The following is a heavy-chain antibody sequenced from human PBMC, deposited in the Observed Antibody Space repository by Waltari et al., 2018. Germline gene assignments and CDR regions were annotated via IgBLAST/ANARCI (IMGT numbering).Heavy chain of an antibody. J-gene: IGHJ4*02. V-gene: IGHV1-2*06. D-gene: IGHD6-13*01. CDR1: GYTFTGYY. Sequence: QVQLVQSGAEVKKPGASVKVSCKASGYTFTGYYMHWVRQAPGQGLEWMRRINPNSGGTNYAQKFQGRVTMTRDTSISTAYMELSRLRSDDTAVYYCARVMAAAGRVEFDYWGQGTLVTVSS. CDR3: ARVMAAAGRVEFDY. CDR2: INPNSGGT.